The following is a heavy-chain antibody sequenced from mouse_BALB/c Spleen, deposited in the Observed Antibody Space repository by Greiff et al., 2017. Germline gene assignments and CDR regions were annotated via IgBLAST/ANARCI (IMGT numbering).Heavy chain of an antibody. J-gene: IGHJ2*01. V-gene: IGHV5-9-3*01. CDR1: GFTFSSYA. Sequence: EVNVVESGGGLVKPGGSLKLSCAASGFTFSSYAMSWVRQTPEKRLEWVATISSGGSYTYYPDSVKGRFTISRDNAKNTLYLQMSSLRSEDTAMYYCARHPPYDYDEWGRRGYFDYWGQGTTLTVSS. D-gene: IGHD2-4*01. CDR3: ARHPPYDYDEWGRRGYFDY. CDR2: ISSGGSYT.